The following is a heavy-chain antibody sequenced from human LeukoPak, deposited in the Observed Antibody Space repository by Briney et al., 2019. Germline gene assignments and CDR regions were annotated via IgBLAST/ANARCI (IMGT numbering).Heavy chain of an antibody. J-gene: IGHJ6*03. CDR3: ARDLSTIVVVPAAIDYMDV. Sequence: AASVKVSCKASGYTFTSYAMNWVRQAPGQGLEWMGWISAYNGNTNYAQKLQGRVTMTTDTSTSTAYMELRSLRSDDTAVYYCARDLSTIVVVPAAIDYMDVWGKGTTVTVSS. D-gene: IGHD2-2*01. CDR2: ISAYNGNT. CDR1: GYTFTSYA. V-gene: IGHV1-18*01.